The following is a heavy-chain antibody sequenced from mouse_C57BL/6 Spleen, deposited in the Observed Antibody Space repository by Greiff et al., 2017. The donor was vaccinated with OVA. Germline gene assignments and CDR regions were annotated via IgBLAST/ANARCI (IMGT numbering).Heavy chain of an antibody. CDR1: GYSITSGYY. CDR3: ARENWDEDFDY. J-gene: IGHJ2*01. CDR2: ISYDGSN. Sequence: ESGPGLVKPSQSLSLTCSVTGYSITSGYYWNWIRQFPGNKLEWMGYISYDGSNNYNPSLKNRISITRDTSKNQFFLKLNSVTTEDTATYYCARENWDEDFDYWGQGTTLTVSS. V-gene: IGHV3-6*01. D-gene: IGHD4-1*01.